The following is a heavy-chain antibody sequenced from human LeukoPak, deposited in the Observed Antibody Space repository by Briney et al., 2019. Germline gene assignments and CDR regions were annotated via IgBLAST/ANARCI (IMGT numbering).Heavy chain of an antibody. J-gene: IGHJ5*02. CDR1: GDSVSSNSAA. V-gene: IGHV6-1*01. Sequence: ASQILSLTCAISGDSVSSNSAAWNWIRQSPSRGLEWLGRTYYRSKWYNDYAVSVKSRITINPDTSKNQSSLQLNSVTPEDTAVYYCARDRRSSGWYWFDPWGQGTLVTVSS. D-gene: IGHD6-19*01. CDR2: TYYRSKWYN. CDR3: ARDRRSSGWYWFDP.